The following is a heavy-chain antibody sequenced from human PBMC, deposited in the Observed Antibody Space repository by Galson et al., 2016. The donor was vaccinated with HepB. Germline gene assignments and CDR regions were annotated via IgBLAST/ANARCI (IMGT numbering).Heavy chain of an antibody. Sequence: QSGAEVKKPGESLRISCKGSGYSFTNYWISWVRQMPGKGLEWMGRIDPSDSYTKYSPSFQGHVTILADKSVNTAYLQWSSLKASDTATYYCARRGVAAAPVYGMDVWGQGTTVTVSS. D-gene: IGHD6-13*01. J-gene: IGHJ6*02. CDR1: GYSFTNYW. V-gene: IGHV5-10-1*01. CDR2: IDPSDSYT. CDR3: ARRGVAAAPVYGMDV.